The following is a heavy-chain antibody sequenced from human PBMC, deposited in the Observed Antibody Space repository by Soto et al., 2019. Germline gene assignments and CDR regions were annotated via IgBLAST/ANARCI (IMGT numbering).Heavy chain of an antibody. Sequence: QVQLQQWGAGLLKPSETLSLTCAVYGGSFSGYYWSWIRQPPGKGLEWIGEINHNGSTNYNPSLNSRVTISVDTSKNQFSLKLSSVTAADTAVYYCARAKQQWLVRADAFDIWGQGTMVTVSS. CDR1: GGSFSGYY. D-gene: IGHD6-19*01. CDR3: ARAKQQWLVRADAFDI. J-gene: IGHJ3*02. V-gene: IGHV4-34*01. CDR2: INHNGST.